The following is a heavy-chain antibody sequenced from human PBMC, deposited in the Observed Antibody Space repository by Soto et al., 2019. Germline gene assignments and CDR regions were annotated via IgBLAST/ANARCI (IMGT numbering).Heavy chain of an antibody. CDR1: GGSISSGGYS. CDR2: IYHSGST. V-gene: IGHV4-30-2*01. CDR3: ARADSTSRFYFDY. Sequence: KSSETLSLTCAVSGGSISSGGYSWSWIRQPPGKGLEWIGYIYHSGSTYYNPSLKSRVTISVDRSKNQFSLKLSSVTAADTAVYYCARADSTSRFYFDYWGQGTLVTVSS. J-gene: IGHJ4*02. D-gene: IGHD4-4*01.